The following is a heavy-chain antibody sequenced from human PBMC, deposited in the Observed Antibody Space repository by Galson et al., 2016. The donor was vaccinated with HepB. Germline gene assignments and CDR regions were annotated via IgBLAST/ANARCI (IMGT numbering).Heavy chain of an antibody. D-gene: IGHD4-23*01. Sequence: ETLSLTCSVSGGSISSYYWSWIRQPPGKGLEWIGYIYNSDSTNYNPSLKSRVTISVDTSKNQFSLKLTSVTAADTAVYYCARRGDSSGTLHYWGQGALVTVSA. CDR1: GGSISSYY. V-gene: IGHV4-59*01. J-gene: IGHJ4*02. CDR3: ARRGDSSGTLHY. CDR2: IYNSDST.